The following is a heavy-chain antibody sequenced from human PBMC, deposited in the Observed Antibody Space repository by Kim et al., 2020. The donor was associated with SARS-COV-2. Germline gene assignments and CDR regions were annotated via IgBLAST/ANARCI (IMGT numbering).Heavy chain of an antibody. Sequence: SETLSLTCTVSGGSISSSSYYWGWIRQPPGKGLEWIGSIYYSGSTYYNPSLKSRVTISVDTSKNQFSLKLSSVTAADTAVYYCARLSHSNYFGGGGLYFDYWGQGTLVTVSS. V-gene: IGHV4-39*01. J-gene: IGHJ4*02. CDR1: GGSISSSSYY. CDR3: ARLSHSNYFGGGGLYFDY. D-gene: IGHD4-4*01. CDR2: IYYSGST.